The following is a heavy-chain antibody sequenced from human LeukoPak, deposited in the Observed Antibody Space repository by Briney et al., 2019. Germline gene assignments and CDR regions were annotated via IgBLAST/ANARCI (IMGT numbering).Heavy chain of an antibody. CDR2: INHSGST. J-gene: IGHJ1*01. V-gene: IGHV4-34*01. CDR3: ANFWSSIAPAGVRRVGYFKL. Sequence: SETLSLTCAVYGGSFSGYYWSWLRQPPGQGLEWIGEINHSGSTNYNPSLTSRVTISVDTSKNQFSLTLSSVSAAATAVSYCANFWSSIAPAGVRRVGYFKLWGQGTVVTVSS. CDR1: GGSFSGYY. D-gene: IGHD6-13*01.